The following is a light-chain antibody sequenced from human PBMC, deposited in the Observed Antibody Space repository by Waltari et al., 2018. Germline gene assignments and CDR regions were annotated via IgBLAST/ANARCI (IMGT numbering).Light chain of an antibody. CDR2: DVT. J-gene: IGLJ3*02. CDR1: SSDVGNYNR. Sequence: QSALTQPPSVSGSPGQSVTISCTATSSDVGNYNRVSWYQQSPGQAPKLMIYDVTNRPSGLPDRFSGSKSGNTASLTISGLQAEDDADYYCSSPTTSITWVFGGGTKLTVL. CDR3: SSPTTSITWV. V-gene: IGLV2-18*02.